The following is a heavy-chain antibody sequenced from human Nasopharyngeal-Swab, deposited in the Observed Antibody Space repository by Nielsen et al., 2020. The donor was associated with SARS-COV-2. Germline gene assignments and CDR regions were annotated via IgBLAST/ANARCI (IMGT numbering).Heavy chain of an antibody. CDR3: ARAILNLGRGDYMDV. J-gene: IGHJ6*03. D-gene: IGHD1-1*01. Sequence: WIRQPPGKGLEWMGRLYTSGTTNYNPSLKSRVTISVDTSKDQFALKLSSVTAADTAVYYCARAILNLGRGDYMDVWGKGTTVTVSS. CDR2: LYTSGTT. V-gene: IGHV4-61*02.